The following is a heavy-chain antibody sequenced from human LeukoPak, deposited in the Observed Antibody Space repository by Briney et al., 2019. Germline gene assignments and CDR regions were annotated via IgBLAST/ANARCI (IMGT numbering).Heavy chain of an antibody. D-gene: IGHD1-1*01. CDR1: GGSISSYY. CDR3: ARYQLQQSYGGFDY. CDR2: IYYSGST. J-gene: IGHJ4*02. V-gene: IGHV4-59*01. Sequence: SETLSLTCTVSGGSISSYYWSWIRKPPGKGLEWIGYIYYSGSTNYNPSLKSRVTISVDTSKNQFSLKLSSVTAADTAVYYCARYQLQQSYGGFDYWGQGTLVAVSS.